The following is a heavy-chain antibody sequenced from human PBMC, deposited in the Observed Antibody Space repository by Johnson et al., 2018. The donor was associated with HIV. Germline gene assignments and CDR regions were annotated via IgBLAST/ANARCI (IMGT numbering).Heavy chain of an antibody. D-gene: IGHD6-19*01. Sequence: VQLVESGGGLVQPGGSLRLSCAASGLSLSRYWMSWVRQAPGKGLEWVANIKQDGSEKYYVDSVKGRFTISRDNAKNSLFLQMNSLRAEDTAVYYCARAVADGWFSYDAFDIWGQGTMVTVSS. CDR3: ARAVADGWFSYDAFDI. CDR1: GLSLSRYW. V-gene: IGHV3-7*05. J-gene: IGHJ3*02. CDR2: IKQDGSEK.